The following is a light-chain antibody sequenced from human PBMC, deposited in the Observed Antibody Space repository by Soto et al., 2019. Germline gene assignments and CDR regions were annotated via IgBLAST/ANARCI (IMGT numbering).Light chain of an antibody. CDR1: QSVSSN. Sequence: EIVMTQSPATLSVSPGGRATLSCRASQSVSSNLAWYHQKPGQAPRLLIYGASTKATGIPARFSGSGSGTEFTLTISSLQSEDFAVYYCQQYNNWPRTFGQGTKVEIK. CDR3: QQYNNWPRT. J-gene: IGKJ1*01. CDR2: GAS. V-gene: IGKV3-15*01.